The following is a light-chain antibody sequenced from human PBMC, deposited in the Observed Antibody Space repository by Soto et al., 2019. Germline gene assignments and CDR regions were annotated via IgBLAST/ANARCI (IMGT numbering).Light chain of an antibody. CDR1: SGHSSYS. J-gene: IGLJ3*02. CDR2: LNSDGSH. CDR3: QTSWV. Sequence: QLVLTQSPSASASLGASVKLTCTLSSGHSSYSIAWHQQQPEKGPRYLMKLNSDGSHTKGDGIPDRFSGSSSGAERYLTISSLQSEDEADYYCQTSWVFGGGTQLTVL. V-gene: IGLV4-69*01.